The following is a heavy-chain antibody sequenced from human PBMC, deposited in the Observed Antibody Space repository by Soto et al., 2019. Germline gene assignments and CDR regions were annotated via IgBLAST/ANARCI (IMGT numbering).Heavy chain of an antibody. Sequence: VQLLESGGGLVQPGGSVRLSCAASGFPFSDYAMSWVRQAPGKGLEWVSGISGSGGSGRGFYADPVKGRFTISRDNSKNTLYLEMNSLRAEDTAVYYCAKDLDDYSSAIDFWGQGTLVTVSS. CDR1: GFPFSDYA. J-gene: IGHJ4*02. CDR2: ISGSGGSGRG. D-gene: IGHD4-4*01. CDR3: AKDLDDYSSAIDF. V-gene: IGHV3-23*01.